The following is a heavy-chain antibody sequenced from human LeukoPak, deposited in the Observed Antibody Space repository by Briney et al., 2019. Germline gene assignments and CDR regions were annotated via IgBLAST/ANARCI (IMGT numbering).Heavy chain of an antibody. CDR3: ARVRGSSLSYYYMDV. V-gene: IGHV3-48*01. CDR2: ISTRISTI. Sequence: SGGSLRLSCAASGFTFSSYSMNWVRQAPGKGLEWVSYISTRISTIFHADSVKGRFTISRDNAKNSLYLQMNSLRVEDTAVYYCARVRGSSLSYYYMDVWGKGTTVTVSS. J-gene: IGHJ6*03. CDR1: GFTFSSYS. D-gene: IGHD6-13*01.